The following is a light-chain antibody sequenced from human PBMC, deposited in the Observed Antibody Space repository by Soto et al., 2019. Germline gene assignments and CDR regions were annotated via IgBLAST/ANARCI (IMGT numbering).Light chain of an antibody. J-gene: IGKJ1*01. CDR3: QQYYSYPRT. CDR1: QGISSY. Sequence: AIQLTQPPSSLSASTGDRVTITCRASQGISSYLAWYQQKPGKAPKLLIYAASTLQSGVPSRFSGSGSGTDFTLTISCLQSEDFATYYCQQYYSYPRTFGQGTKVDIK. V-gene: IGKV1-8*01. CDR2: AAS.